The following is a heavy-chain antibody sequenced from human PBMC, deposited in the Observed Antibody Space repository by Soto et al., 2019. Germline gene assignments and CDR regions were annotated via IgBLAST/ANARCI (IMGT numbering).Heavy chain of an antibody. D-gene: IGHD3-10*01. V-gene: IGHV3-21*01. J-gene: IGHJ5*02. CDR1: GFTFSSYS. CDR2: ISSSSSYI. CDR3: ARDNKYYYGSGSYFWFDP. Sequence: GESLKISCAASGFTFSSYSMNWVRQAPGKGLEWVSSISSSSSYIYYADSVKGRFTISRDNAKNSLYLQMNSLRAEDTAVYYCARDNKYYYGSGSYFWFDPWGQGTLVTVSS.